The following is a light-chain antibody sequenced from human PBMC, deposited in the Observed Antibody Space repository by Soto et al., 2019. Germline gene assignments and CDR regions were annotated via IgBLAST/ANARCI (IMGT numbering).Light chain of an antibody. CDR1: QSITNW. CDR3: QQYKSYPYT. J-gene: IGKJ2*01. Sequence: DIQMTQSPSTLSAFIGDRVTITCRASQSITNWLAWYQQKPGSAPKLLMYKASTSESGVPSRFSGSGSGTEFTLTISSLQPDDFATYYCQQYKSYPYTFGQGTKLEIK. CDR2: KAS. V-gene: IGKV1-5*03.